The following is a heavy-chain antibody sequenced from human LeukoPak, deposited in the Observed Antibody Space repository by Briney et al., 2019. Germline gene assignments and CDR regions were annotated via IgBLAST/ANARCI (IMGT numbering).Heavy chain of an antibody. D-gene: IGHD2-2*01. CDR3: ARQGSIVVVPAAMGLYYYGMDV. CDR2: IYYSGST. V-gene: IGHV4-39*01. J-gene: IGHJ6*02. CDR1: GDSISSGGYY. Sequence: PSETLSLTCTVSGDSISSGGYYWSWIRQHPGKGLEWIGYIYYSGSTYYNPSLKSRVTISVDTSKNQFSLKLSSVTAADTAVYYCARQGSIVVVPAAMGLYYYGMDVWGQGTTVTVSS.